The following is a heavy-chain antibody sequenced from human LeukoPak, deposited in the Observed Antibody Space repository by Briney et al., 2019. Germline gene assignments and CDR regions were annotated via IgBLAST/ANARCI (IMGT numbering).Heavy chain of an antibody. CDR2: ISGSGRTT. Sequence: PGGSLRLSCAASGFTFSSYAMSWVRQAPGKGLECVSVISGSGRTTDYADSVKGRFTISRDNAKNSLYLQMNSLRAEDTAVYYCAREISSGWHYGMDVWGQGTTVTVSS. CDR3: AREISSGWHYGMDV. J-gene: IGHJ6*02. CDR1: GFTFSSYA. V-gene: IGHV3-23*01. D-gene: IGHD6-19*01.